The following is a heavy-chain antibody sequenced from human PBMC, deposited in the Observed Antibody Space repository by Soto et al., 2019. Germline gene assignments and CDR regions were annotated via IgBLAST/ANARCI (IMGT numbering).Heavy chain of an antibody. V-gene: IGHV2-5*02. J-gene: IGHJ3*02. CDR2: IYWDGEK. CDR3: ARRQSIMIRGANAFDI. D-gene: IGHD3-10*01. CDR1: GFSLITTGAG. Sequence: QITLKESGPTLVQPTRTLTLTCSFSGFSLITTGAGVGWIRQPPGKAPEWLALIYWDGEKRYSPALKSRLTITKDSSKNQVVLTMTNMDPVDTATYYCARRQSIMIRGANAFDIWGQGTFLSVSS.